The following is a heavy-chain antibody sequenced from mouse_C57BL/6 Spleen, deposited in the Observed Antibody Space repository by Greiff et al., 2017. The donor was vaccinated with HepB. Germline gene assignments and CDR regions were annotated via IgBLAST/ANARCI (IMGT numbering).Heavy chain of an antibody. D-gene: IGHD2-5*01. CDR2: ISSGSSTI. CDR1: GFTFSDYG. CDR3: ARRYSNYVGYFDV. J-gene: IGHJ1*03. Sequence: EVQRVESGGGLVKPGGSLKLSCAASGFTFSDYGMHWVRQAPETGLEWVAYISSGSSTIYYADTVKGRFTISRDNAKNTLFLQMTSLRSEDTAMYYCARRYSNYVGYFDVWGTGTTVTVSS. V-gene: IGHV5-17*01.